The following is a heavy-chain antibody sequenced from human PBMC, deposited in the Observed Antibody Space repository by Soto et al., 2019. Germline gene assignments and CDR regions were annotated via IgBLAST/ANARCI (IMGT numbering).Heavy chain of an antibody. CDR1: GFTFADSA. Sequence: PVKVSCKASGFTFADSAGQWVRQARGQRLEWVGRVLVGSHNTKPAQKFTGRGTIPWHVSTSTAFMELRSLRSEDTAVYYCATANNTSHFDYWGQETMVTVPS. J-gene: IGHJ4*02. V-gene: IGHV1-58*01. CDR3: ATANNTSHFDY. D-gene: IGHD1-26*01. CDR2: VLVGSHNT.